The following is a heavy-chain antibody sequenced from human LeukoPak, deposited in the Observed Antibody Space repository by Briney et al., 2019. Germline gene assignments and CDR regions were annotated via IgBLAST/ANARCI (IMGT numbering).Heavy chain of an antibody. V-gene: IGHV3-33*01. D-gene: IGHD3-10*01. CDR1: GFTFRSYG. CDR2: IWYDGSKK. J-gene: IGHJ4*02. CDR3: ARVAGHDIRGLITYYFDD. Sequence: PGRSLRLSCAAAGFTFRSYGIQWVHKAPGKGLEWVAIIWYDGSKKYYADSVKGRFTISRDNSKNTLYLQMNSLRAEDTAVYYCARVAGHDIRGLITYYFDDWGQGTLVTVSS.